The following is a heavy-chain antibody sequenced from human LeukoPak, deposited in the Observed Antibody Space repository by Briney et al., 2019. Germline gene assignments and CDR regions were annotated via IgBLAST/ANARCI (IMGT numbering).Heavy chain of an antibody. V-gene: IGHV4-59*11. J-gene: IGHJ4*02. Sequence: SETLSLTCTVSGGSISSHYWSWIRQSPGKGLEWIGYIYYSGSTNYNPSLKSRVTISVDTSKNQFSLKLSSVTAADTAVYYCAREGSSSYWGQGTLVTVSS. CDR3: AREGSSSY. D-gene: IGHD6-6*01. CDR1: GGSISSHY. CDR2: IYYSGST.